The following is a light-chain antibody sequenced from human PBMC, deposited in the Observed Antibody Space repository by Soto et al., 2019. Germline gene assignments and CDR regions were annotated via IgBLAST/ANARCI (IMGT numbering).Light chain of an antibody. V-gene: IGLV2-14*01. CDR3: AAWDDSLSGYV. J-gene: IGLJ1*01. CDR2: EVT. Sequence: QSVLTQPASVSGSPGQSITISCTGTRRDVGGYNYVSWYQQYSGKSPKLLIYEVTHRPSGVSNRFSGSKSGNTASLTISGLQAGDEADYYCAAWDDSLSGYVFGTGTKVTVL. CDR1: RRDVGGYNY.